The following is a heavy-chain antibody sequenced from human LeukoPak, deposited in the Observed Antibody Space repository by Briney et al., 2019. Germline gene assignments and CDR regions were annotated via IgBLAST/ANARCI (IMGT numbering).Heavy chain of an antibody. V-gene: IGHV3-7*03. J-gene: IGHJ4*02. CDR3: ARDSLIQYGSGSYWGFDY. CDR1: GFMFSNYW. Sequence: GGSLRLSCVASGFMFSNYWMSWVRQVPGKGPEWVADIKKDGSDKYYVGSVKGRFTISRDNAKNSLYLQMNNLGAEDTAVYYCARDSLIQYGSGSYWGFDYWGQGILVTVSS. CDR2: IKKDGSDK. D-gene: IGHD3-10*01.